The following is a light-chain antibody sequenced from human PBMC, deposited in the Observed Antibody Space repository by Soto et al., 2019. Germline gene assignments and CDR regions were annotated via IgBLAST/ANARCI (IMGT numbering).Light chain of an antibody. CDR1: QSVSSY. CDR3: QQRSNWPLLT. J-gene: IGKJ4*01. Sequence: IGLTQSPATLSLYQGERATLSCRASQSVSSYLAWYQQKPRQATRLLIYDASNRATGIPARFSGSGSGTDFTLTISSLVPEDFAVYYCQQRSNWPLLTFGEGTKVDNK. CDR2: DAS. V-gene: IGKV3-11*01.